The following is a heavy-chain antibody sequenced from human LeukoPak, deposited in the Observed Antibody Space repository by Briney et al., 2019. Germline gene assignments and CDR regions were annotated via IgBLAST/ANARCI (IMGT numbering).Heavy chain of an antibody. CDR3: ARSAGHCSNGVCFTDYYMDV. D-gene: IGHD2-8*01. Sequence: ASVKVSCKASGYTFTEHYLYWVRQAPGQGLEWVGRINCNSGDANSAQKFQGRVTMTRDTSVSTAYMDPSSVTSDDTAVYFCARSAGHCSNGVCFTDYYMDVWGRGTTVTVSS. CDR2: INCNSGDA. CDR1: GYTFTEHY. V-gene: IGHV1-2*02. J-gene: IGHJ6*03.